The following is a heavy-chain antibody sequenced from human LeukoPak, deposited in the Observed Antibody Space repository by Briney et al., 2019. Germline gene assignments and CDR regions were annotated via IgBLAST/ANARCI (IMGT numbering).Heavy chain of an antibody. CDR1: GGTFSSYA. CDR2: INPNSGGT. D-gene: IGHD3-10*01. Sequence: ASVKVSCKASGGTFSSYAISWVRQAPGQGLEWMGWINPNSGGTNYAQKFQGWVTMTRDTSISTAYMELSRLRSDDTAVYYCARSARGVIITPSYYLDYWGQGTLVTVSS. CDR3: ARSARGVIITPSYYLDY. J-gene: IGHJ4*02. V-gene: IGHV1-2*04.